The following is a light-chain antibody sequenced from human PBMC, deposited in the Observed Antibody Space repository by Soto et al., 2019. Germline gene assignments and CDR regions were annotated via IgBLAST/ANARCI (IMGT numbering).Light chain of an antibody. J-gene: IGKJ5*01. CDR3: QHYADSSLT. CDR1: QSVTSSY. CDR2: GTS. Sequence: EIVLTQSPGTLSLSPGERATLSCRASQSVTSSYLAWYQQKPGQAPRLLMYGTSSGATGIPDRFSGSGSGTHFTLTITRLEPEDFVVYYCQHYADSSLTFGGGTRLEIK. V-gene: IGKV3-20*01.